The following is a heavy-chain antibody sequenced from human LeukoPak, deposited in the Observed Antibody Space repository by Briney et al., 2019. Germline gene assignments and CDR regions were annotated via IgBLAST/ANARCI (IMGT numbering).Heavy chain of an antibody. CDR2: ISYDGSNK. CDR1: GFTFSSYA. CDR3: ARVEAGSAAAGYFDY. V-gene: IGHV3-30-3*01. Sequence: GGSLRLSCAASGFTFSSYAMHWVRQAPGKGLEWVAVISYDGSNKYYADSVKGRFTISRDNSKNTLYLQMNSLGAEDTAVYYCARVEAGSAAAGYFDYWGQGTLVTVSS. D-gene: IGHD6-13*01. J-gene: IGHJ4*02.